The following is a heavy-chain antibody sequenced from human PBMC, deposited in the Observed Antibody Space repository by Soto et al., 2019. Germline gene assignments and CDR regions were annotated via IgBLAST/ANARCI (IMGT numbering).Heavy chain of an antibody. Sequence: RASVKVSCKASGYTFTSYGISWVRQAPGQGLEWMGWISAYNGNTNYAQKLQGRVTMTTDTSTSTAYMELRSLRSDDTAVYYCARDKAAGKNYYYYYGMDVWGQGTTVTVSS. V-gene: IGHV1-18*04. D-gene: IGHD6-13*01. CDR1: GYTFTSYG. CDR2: ISAYNGNT. CDR3: ARDKAAGKNYYYYYGMDV. J-gene: IGHJ6*02.